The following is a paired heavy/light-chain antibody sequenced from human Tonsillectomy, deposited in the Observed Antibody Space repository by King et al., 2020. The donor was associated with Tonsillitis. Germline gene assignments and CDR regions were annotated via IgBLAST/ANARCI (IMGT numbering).Light chain of an antibody. CDR2: WAS. CDR3: QQYYSTPWT. V-gene: IGKV4-1*01. J-gene: IGKJ1*01. CDR1: QSVLFSSNNKDY. Sequence: DIAMTQSPDSLAVSLGERATINCKSSQSVLFSSNNKDYLAWYQKKPGQPPKLLIYWASTRESGVPDRFSGSGSGTDFTLTISSLQAEDVAVYYCQQYYSTPWTFGQGTKVEIK.
Heavy chain of an antibody. J-gene: IGHJ3*02. CDR1: GYTFTGYH. CDR2: INPDNGGT. D-gene: IGHD3-16*01. Sequence: QVQLVQSGTEVKKPGASVKISCKASGYTFTGYHLHWVRQAPRQGLEWMAWINPDNGGTNKAPKFQGRVTMTRDTSISTAYMELSRLTSDDTAVYYCARVGAGHFADAFDIWGQGTIVTVSS. CDR3: ARVGAGHFADAFDI. V-gene: IGHV1-2*02.